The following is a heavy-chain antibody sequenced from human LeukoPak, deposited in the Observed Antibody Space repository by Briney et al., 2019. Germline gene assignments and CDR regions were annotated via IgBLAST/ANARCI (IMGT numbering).Heavy chain of an antibody. Sequence: ASVKVSCKASGYTFTSYYMHWVRQAPGQGLEWMGIINPSGGSTSYAQKFQGRVTMTRDTSTSTVYMELSSLRSEDTAVYYCARDNVDTVTRGLDAFGIWGQGTMVTVSS. CDR1: GYTFTSYY. D-gene: IGHD5-18*01. CDR3: ARDNVDTVTRGLDAFGI. V-gene: IGHV1-46*01. CDR2: INPSGGST. J-gene: IGHJ3*02.